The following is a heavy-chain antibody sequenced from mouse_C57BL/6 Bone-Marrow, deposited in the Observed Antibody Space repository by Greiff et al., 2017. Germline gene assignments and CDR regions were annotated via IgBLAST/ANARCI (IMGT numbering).Heavy chain of an antibody. CDR1: GFNIKDDY. J-gene: IGHJ1*03. D-gene: IGHD2-4*01. CDR3: TTDYGDV. CDR2: IDPENGDT. V-gene: IGHV14-4*01. Sequence: VQLKESGAELVRPGASVKLSCTASGFNIKDDYMHWVKQRPEQGLEWIGWIDPENGDTEYASKFQGKATITADTSSNSAYLQLSSLTSEDTAVYYCTTDYGDVWGTGTTVTVSS.